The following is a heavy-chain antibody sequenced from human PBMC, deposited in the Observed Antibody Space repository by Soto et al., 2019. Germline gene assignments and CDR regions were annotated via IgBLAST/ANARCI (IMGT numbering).Heavy chain of an antibody. J-gene: IGHJ5*02. CDR3: AREAAAGSYYNPLDA. V-gene: IGHV3-20*04. Sequence: EVQLVESGGDVVWPGGSLRLSCAASGFSFEDYGMSWVRQVPGKGLEWVSNINWNGDRTGYADSVKGRFTISRDNAKNSLFLQMKSLRPEDTALYYGAREAAAGSYYNPLDAWGQGTLVTVSS. D-gene: IGHD3-10*01. CDR2: INWNGDRT. CDR1: GFSFEDYG.